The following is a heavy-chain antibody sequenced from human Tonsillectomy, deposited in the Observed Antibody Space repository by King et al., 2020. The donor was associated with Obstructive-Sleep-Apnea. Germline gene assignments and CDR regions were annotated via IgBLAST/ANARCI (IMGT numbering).Heavy chain of an antibody. Sequence: VQLVESGGGLVQPGRSLRLSCAASGFTFDDYAMHWVRQAPGKGLEWVSGISWNSGSIGYADSVKGRFTISRDNAKNSLYLQMNSLRAEDTALYYCAKDSKRYCGGDCYQFDYWGQGTLVTVSS. CDR3: AKDSKRYCGGDCYQFDY. D-gene: IGHD2-21*02. V-gene: IGHV3-9*01. CDR2: ISWNSGSI. J-gene: IGHJ4*02. CDR1: GFTFDDYA.